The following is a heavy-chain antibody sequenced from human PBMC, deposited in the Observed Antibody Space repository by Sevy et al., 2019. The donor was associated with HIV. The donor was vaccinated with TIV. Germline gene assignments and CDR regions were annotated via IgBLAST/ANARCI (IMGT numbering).Heavy chain of an antibody. D-gene: IGHD6-19*01. CDR1: GFTFSSYG. CDR2: IRYDGSNK. V-gene: IGHV3-30*02. Sequence: GGSLRLSCAASGFTFSSYGMHWVRQAPGKGLEWVAFIRYDGSNKYYADSVKGRFTISRDNSKNTLYLQMNSLRAEDTAVYYCAKVLQGIAVAGPTSGYYYYGMDVWGQGTTVTVSS. CDR3: AKVLQGIAVAGPTSGYYYYGMDV. J-gene: IGHJ6*02.